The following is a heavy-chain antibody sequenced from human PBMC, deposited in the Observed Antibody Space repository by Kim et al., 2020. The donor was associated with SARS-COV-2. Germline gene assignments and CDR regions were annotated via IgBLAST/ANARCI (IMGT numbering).Heavy chain of an antibody. J-gene: IGHJ6*02. Sequence: GGSLRLSCAASGFTFSSYGMHWVRQAPGKGLEWVAVISYDGSNKDYADSVKGRFTISRDNSKNTLYLQMNSLRAEDTAVYYCAKDRSARRVRGVYQYYGMDVWGQGTTVTVSS. CDR1: GFTFSSYG. D-gene: IGHD3-10*01. CDR2: ISYDGSNK. CDR3: AKDRSARRVRGVYQYYGMDV. V-gene: IGHV3-30*18.